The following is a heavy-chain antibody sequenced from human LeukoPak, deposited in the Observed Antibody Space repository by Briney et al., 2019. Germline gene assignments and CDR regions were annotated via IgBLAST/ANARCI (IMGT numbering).Heavy chain of an antibody. CDR1: GGSISSYY. CDR3: ARRPIWDAFDI. Sequence: SETLSLTCTVSGGSISSYYWSWIRQPPGKGLEWIGSIYYSGSTYYNPSLKSRVTISVDTSKNQFSLKLSSVTAADTAVYYCARRPIWDAFDIWGQGTMVTVSS. D-gene: IGHD1-26*01. J-gene: IGHJ3*02. CDR2: IYYSGST. V-gene: IGHV4-59*05.